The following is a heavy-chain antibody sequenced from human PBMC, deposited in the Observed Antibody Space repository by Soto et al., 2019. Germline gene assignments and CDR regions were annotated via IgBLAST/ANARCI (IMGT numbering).Heavy chain of an antibody. V-gene: IGHV4-59*01. D-gene: IGHD6-13*01. Sequence: QVQLQESGPGLVKPSETLSLTCTVSGGSISTNYWSWIRQPPGKGLEWIGYIFDAATAIYNPSFESRVSISLDAAKNQVSLKLTSVTAADTAIYYCARDRRGRADGFIYYYGMEVWGQGTSVTVSS. CDR2: IFDAATA. CDR1: GGSISTNY. CDR3: ARDRRGRADGFIYYYGMEV. J-gene: IGHJ6*02.